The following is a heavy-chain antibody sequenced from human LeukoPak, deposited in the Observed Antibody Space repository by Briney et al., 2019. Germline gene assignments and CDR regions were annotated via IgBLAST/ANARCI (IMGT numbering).Heavy chain of an antibody. V-gene: IGHV4-30-2*01. CDR1: GGSISSGGYY. J-gene: IGHJ4*02. Sequence: SSETLSLTCTVSGGSISSGGYYWSWIRQPPGKGLEWIGYIYHSGSTYYNPSLKSRVTISVDRSKNQFSLKLSSVTAADTAVYYCARDRVDTAMVTYFDYWGQGTLVTVSS. CDR3: ARDRVDTAMVTYFDY. D-gene: IGHD5-18*01. CDR2: IYHSGST.